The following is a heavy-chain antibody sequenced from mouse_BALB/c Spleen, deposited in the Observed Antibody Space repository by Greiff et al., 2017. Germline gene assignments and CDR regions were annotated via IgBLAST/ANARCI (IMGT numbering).Heavy chain of an antibody. J-gene: IGHJ2*01. Sequence: DVQLQESGAELVKPGASVKLSCTASGFNIKDTYMHWVKQRPEQGLEWIGRIDPANGNTKYDPKFQGKATITADTSSNTAYLQLSSLTSEDTAVYYCASGGTALFDYWGQGTTLTVSS. D-gene: IGHD1-2*01. CDR3: ASGGTALFDY. CDR2: IDPANGNT. V-gene: IGHV14-3*02. CDR1: GFNIKDTY.